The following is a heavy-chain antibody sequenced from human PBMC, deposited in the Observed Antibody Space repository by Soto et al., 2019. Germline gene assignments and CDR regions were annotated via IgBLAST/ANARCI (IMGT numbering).Heavy chain of an antibody. J-gene: IGHJ4*02. V-gene: IGHV3-33*01. Sequence: GGSLRLSCAASGFTFSSYGMHWVRQAPGKGLEWVAVIWYDGSNKYYADSVKGRFTISRDNSKNTLYLQMNSLRAEDTAVYYCSRYPPGFSQGYVVLRSAVYFGYWGQGTLVTVSS. D-gene: IGHD3-16*01. CDR1: GFTFSSYG. CDR2: IWYDGSNK. CDR3: SRYPPGFSQGYVVLRSAVYFGY.